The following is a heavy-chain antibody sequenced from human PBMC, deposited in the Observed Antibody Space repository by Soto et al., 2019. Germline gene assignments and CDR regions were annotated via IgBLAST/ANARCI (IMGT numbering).Heavy chain of an antibody. Sequence: QVQLVQSGAEVKKPGASVKVSCKASHYTFTSYAISWVRQSPGQGLEWMGWISAYNGNTNYAHKLQGRVTMTTDTSTSTAYMELRSLRSDDTAMYYCARGWFVEFGYDFDYWGQGTLVTVSS. V-gene: IGHV1-18*01. D-gene: IGHD3-10*01. CDR1: HYTFTSYA. CDR3: ARGWFVEFGYDFDY. J-gene: IGHJ4*02. CDR2: ISAYNGNT.